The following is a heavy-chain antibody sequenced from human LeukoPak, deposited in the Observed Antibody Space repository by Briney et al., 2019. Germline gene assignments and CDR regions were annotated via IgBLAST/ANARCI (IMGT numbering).Heavy chain of an antibody. J-gene: IGHJ4*02. CDR1: GFTFSSYE. D-gene: IGHD5-18*01. V-gene: IGHV3-48*03. CDR2: ISSSGSTI. CDR3: ARDPEDTAMVSFDY. Sequence: GGSLRLSRAASGFTFSSYEMNWVRQAPGKGLEWVSYISSSGSTIYYADSVKGRFTISRDNAKNSLYLQMNSLRAEDTAVYYCARDPEDTAMVSFDYWGQGTLVTVSS.